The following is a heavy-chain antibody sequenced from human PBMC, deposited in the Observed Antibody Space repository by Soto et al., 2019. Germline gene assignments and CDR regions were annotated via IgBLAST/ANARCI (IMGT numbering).Heavy chain of an antibody. CDR3: ARGTMVRGVITKGYFDY. V-gene: IGHV1-18*01. CDR1: GYTFTSYG. J-gene: IGHJ4*02. D-gene: IGHD3-10*01. CDR2: ISAYNGNT. Sequence: ASVKVSCKASGYTFTSYGISWVRQAPGQGLEWMGWISAYNGNTNYAQKLQGRVTMTTDTSISTAYMELSRLRSDDTAVYYCARGTMVRGVITKGYFDYWGQGTLVTVSS.